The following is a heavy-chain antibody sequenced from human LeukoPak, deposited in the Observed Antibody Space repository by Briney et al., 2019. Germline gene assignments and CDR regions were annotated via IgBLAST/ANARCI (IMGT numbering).Heavy chain of an antibody. V-gene: IGHV1-46*01. D-gene: IGHD3-22*01. CDR3: AREVSSSEGGFDP. CDR2: INPSGGST. J-gene: IGHJ5*02. Sequence: GASVTVSCKASGYTFTSYYMHWVRQAPGQGLEWMGIINPSGGSTSYSQKFQGRVTMTRDTSTSTVYMELSSLRSEDTAVYYCAREVSSSEGGFDPWGQGTLVTVSS. CDR1: GYTFTSYY.